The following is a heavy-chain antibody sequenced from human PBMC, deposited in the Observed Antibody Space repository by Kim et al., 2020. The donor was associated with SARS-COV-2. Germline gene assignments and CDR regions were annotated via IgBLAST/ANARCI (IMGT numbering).Heavy chain of an antibody. CDR3: AKGSTTRGTFDN. CDR2: IGGSGETT. D-gene: IGHD3-16*01. V-gene: IGHV3-23*01. Sequence: GGSLRLSCEASGFTFYEYAMTWIRQAPGKGLEWVSSIGGSGETTYYADSVEGRFTISRDNSKNTVYLQMNSLRAEDTAVYFCAKGSTTRGTFDNWGQG. J-gene: IGHJ4*02. CDR1: GFTFYEYA.